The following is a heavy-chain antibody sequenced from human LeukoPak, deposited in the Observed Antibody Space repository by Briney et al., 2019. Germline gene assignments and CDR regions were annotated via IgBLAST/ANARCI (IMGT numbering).Heavy chain of an antibody. CDR1: GGTFSSYA. CDR2: IIPIFGTA. CDR3: AREGRWLQGSFDY. D-gene: IGHD5-24*01. J-gene: IGHJ4*02. V-gene: IGHV1-69*05. Sequence: GASVTVSYKASGGTFSSYAISWVRQAPGQGVEWMGGIIPIFGTANYAQKFQGRVTITTDESTSTAYMELSSLRSEDTAVYYCAREGRWLQGSFDYWGQGTLVTVSS.